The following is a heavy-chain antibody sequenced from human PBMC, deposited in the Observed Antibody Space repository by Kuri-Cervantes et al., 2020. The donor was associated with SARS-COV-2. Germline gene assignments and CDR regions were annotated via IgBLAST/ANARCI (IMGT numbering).Heavy chain of an antibody. D-gene: IGHD3-3*01. CDR1: GGTFSSYA. V-gene: IGHV1-69*13. J-gene: IGHJ4*02. Sequence: SVKVSCKASGGTFSSYAISWVRQAPGQGLEWMGRIIPIFGTANYAQKFQGRVTITADESTSTAYMELRSLRSDDTAVYYCARGWNGYSLYYFDYWGQGTLVTVSS. CDR2: IIPIFGTA. CDR3: ARGWNGYSLYYFDY.